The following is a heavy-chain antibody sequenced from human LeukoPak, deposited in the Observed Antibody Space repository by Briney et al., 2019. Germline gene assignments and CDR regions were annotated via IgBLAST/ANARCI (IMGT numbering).Heavy chain of an antibody. D-gene: IGHD5-24*01. Sequence: SETLSLTCTVSGGSISSSSYFWGWIRQPRGKGLEWIGSIYYSGSTYYNPSLKSRVTISVDTSKNQFSLKLSSVTAADTAVYYCAGCVMATISPDDYWGQGTLVTVSS. CDR3: AGCVMATISPDDY. J-gene: IGHJ4*02. V-gene: IGHV4-39*01. CDR1: GGSISSSSYF. CDR2: IYYSGST.